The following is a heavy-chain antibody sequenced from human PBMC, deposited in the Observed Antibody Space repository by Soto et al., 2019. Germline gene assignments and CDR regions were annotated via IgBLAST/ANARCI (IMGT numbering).Heavy chain of an antibody. D-gene: IGHD3-10*01. V-gene: IGHV1-69*02. Sequence: QVQLVQSGAEVKKPGSSVRVSCKASGDTFNCYSINWVRQAPGLGLEWMGRINPILSMSNYAQRFQGRVTMTADKSTSTAYMELSSLRSEDTAMYYCASSYGSGYRAFDSWGQGALVTVSS. CDR3: ASSYGSGYRAFDS. CDR2: INPILSMS. J-gene: IGHJ4*02. CDR1: GDTFNCYS.